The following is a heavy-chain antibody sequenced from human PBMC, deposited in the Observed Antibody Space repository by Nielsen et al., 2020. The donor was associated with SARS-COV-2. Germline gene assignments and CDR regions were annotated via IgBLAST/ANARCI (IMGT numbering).Heavy chain of an antibody. CDR2: IGTGGDT. V-gene: IGHV3-13*01. J-gene: IGHJ6*02. CDR3: TKVPNSSGPPLFYGMDV. Sequence: GESLKISCAASGFTFNNYDMHWVRQATGKGLEWVSAIGTGGDTFYPGSVKGRFTISRENAKNSLYLQMNSLRAGDTAIYYCTKVPNSSGPPLFYGMDVWGQGTTVIVSS. CDR1: GFTFNNYD. D-gene: IGHD6-19*01.